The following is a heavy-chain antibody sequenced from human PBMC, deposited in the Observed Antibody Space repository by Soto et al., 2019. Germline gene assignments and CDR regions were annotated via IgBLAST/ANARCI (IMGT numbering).Heavy chain of an antibody. CDR1: GYTFTSYY. CDR3: ARDWGCDSSGYCNWDAFDI. J-gene: IGHJ3*02. CDR2: INPSGGST. D-gene: IGHD3-22*01. V-gene: IGHV1-46*03. Sequence: ASVKVFCKASGYTFTSYYMHWVRQAPGQGLEWMGIINPSGGSTSYAQKFQGRVTMTRDTSTSTVYMELSSLRSEDTAVYYCARDWGCDSSGYCNWDAFDIWGQGTMVTVPS.